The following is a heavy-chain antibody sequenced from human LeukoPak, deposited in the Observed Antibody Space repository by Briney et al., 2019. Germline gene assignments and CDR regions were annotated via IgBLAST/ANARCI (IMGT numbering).Heavy chain of an antibody. CDR2: LYSSGYT. Sequence: PGGSLTLSCAASGFSVSSNYMSWVRQAPGKGLEWVSVLYSSGYTKYADSVKGRFSISRDNSENTLSLQMNSLRAEDTALYYCAAKGNGYTGTYVFAHWGRGTLVTVSS. J-gene: IGHJ4*02. V-gene: IGHV3-66*01. CDR1: GFSVSSNY. CDR3: AAKGNGYTGTYVFAH. D-gene: IGHD5-12*01.